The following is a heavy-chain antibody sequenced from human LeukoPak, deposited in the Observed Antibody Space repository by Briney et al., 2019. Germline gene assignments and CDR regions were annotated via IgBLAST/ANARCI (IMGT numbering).Heavy chain of an antibody. D-gene: IGHD3-10*01. CDR3: ARAAGEGGYDP. J-gene: IGHJ5*02. Sequence: GGSLRHSCEASGFTFRSYGMNWVRQAPGKGLEWLSSISTTSNYIYYADSVKGRFTTSRDNAKNSLYLQMNGLRAEDTAVYYWARAAGEGGYDPWGEGALVTVSS. V-gene: IGHV3-21*01. CDR1: GFTFRSYG. CDR2: ISTTSNYI.